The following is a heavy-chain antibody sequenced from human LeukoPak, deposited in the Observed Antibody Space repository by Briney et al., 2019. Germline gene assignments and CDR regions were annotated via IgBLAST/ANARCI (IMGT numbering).Heavy chain of an antibody. V-gene: IGHV3-7*01. D-gene: IGHD3-22*01. Sequence: GGSLRLSCAASGFSMSVYWMSWVRQAPGKGLEWVGNIKQDGSERNYVDSVKGRYTISRDNAKKSLYLQMNSLRAEDTAVYYCARDWGAYYHFFDYWGQGTLVTVSS. J-gene: IGHJ4*02. CDR2: IKQDGSER. CDR1: GFSMSVYW. CDR3: ARDWGAYYHFFDY.